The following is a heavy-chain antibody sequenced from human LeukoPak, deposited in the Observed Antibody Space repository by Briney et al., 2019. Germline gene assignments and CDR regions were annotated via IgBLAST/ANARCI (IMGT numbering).Heavy chain of an antibody. Sequence: GGSLRLSCAASGFTFSDAWMSWVRQAPGEGPEWVGRIKSKADGGTTDYAAPVKGRFTISRDDSKSTLYLQMNSLKSEDTAVYYCSSYRDWGQGTRVTVSS. J-gene: IGHJ4*02. CDR3: SSYRD. V-gene: IGHV3-15*01. CDR1: GFTFSDAW. CDR2: IKSKADGGTT. D-gene: IGHD4-11*01.